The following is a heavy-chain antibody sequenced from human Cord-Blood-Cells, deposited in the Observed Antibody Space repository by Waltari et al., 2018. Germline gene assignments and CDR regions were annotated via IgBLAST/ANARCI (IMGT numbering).Heavy chain of an antibody. D-gene: IGHD2-15*01. CDR3: ARGGEVVQDY. Sequence: EVQLVESGGGLVQPGGSLRLSCAASGFTFSSYSMNWVRQAPGKGLEWVSYISSSSSTIYYADSVKGRFTISRDNAKNSLYLQMNSLRAEDTAVYCCARGGEVVQDYWGQGTLVTVSS. V-gene: IGHV3-48*01. CDR2: ISSSSSTI. CDR1: GFTFSSYS. J-gene: IGHJ4*02.